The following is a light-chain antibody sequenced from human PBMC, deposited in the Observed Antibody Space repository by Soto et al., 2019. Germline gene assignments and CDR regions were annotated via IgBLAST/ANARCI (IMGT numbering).Light chain of an antibody. CDR3: QAWDSSTVL. CDR2: QDS. Sequence: SYELTQPPSVSVSPGQTASITCSGDKLGDKYAFWYQQKPGQSPVLVIYQDSKRPLGIPERFSGSNSGNTDTLTISGTQAIDEADYYCQAWDSSTVLFGGGTKLTVL. V-gene: IGLV3-1*01. J-gene: IGLJ2*01. CDR1: KLGDKY.